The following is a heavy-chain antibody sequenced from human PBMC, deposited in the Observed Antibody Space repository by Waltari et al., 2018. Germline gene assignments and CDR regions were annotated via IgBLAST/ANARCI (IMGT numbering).Heavy chain of an antibody. CDR3: GKEYHSRGYHSFLDY. CDR1: GFTFSTYG. V-gene: IGHV3-30*18. Sequence: QVQLVESGGGVVQPGRSLRLSCAASGFTFSTYGMHWVRQAPGNGLEGMAVGSDSGTIKKYADSVKGRFTISRDNFQNTLYLQMDSLRPEDTAVYYCGKEYHSRGYHSFLDYWGQGTLVTVSS. J-gene: IGHJ4*02. CDR2: GSDSGTIK. D-gene: IGHD3-22*01.